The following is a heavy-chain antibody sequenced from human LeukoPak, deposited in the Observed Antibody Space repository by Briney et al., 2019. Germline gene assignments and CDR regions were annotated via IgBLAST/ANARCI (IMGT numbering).Heavy chain of an antibody. CDR2: INHSGST. D-gene: IGHD3-22*01. V-gene: IGHV4-34*01. J-gene: IGHJ4*02. CDR3: ARDRGYYDSRGYFDY. CDR1: GGSFSGYY. Sequence: PSETLSLTCAVYGGSFSGYYWSWIRQPPGKGLEWIGEINHSGSTNYNPSLKSRATISVDTSKNQFSLKLSSVTAADTAVYYCARDRGYYDSRGYFDYWGQGTLVTVSS.